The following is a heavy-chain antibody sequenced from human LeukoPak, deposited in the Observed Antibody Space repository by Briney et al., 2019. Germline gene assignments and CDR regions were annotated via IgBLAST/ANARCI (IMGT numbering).Heavy chain of an antibody. CDR2: ISYDGSNK. V-gene: IGHV3-30-3*01. D-gene: IGHD3-10*01. Sequence: GGSLRLSCAASGFTFSSSAMHWVRQAPGKGLEWVAVISYDGSNKYYADSVKGRFTISRDNAENSLYLQMNSLRAEDTALYYCAKDSHPGSGSYYKGNFDYWGQGTLVTVSS. CDR1: GFTFSSSA. CDR3: AKDSHPGSGSYYKGNFDY. J-gene: IGHJ4*02.